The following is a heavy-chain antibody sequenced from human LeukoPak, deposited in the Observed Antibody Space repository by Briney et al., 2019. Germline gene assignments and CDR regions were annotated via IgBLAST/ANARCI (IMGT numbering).Heavy chain of an antibody. V-gene: IGHV4-59*12. CDR2: IYYSGST. CDR3: ARPRSRERYFQH. J-gene: IGHJ1*01. D-gene: IGHD1-26*01. Sequence: SETLSLTCTVSGGSISSYYWSWIRQPPGKGLEWIGYIYYSGSTNYNPSLKSRVTISVDTSKNQFSLKLSSVTAADTAVYYCARPRSRERYFQHWGQGTLVTVSS. CDR1: GGSISSYY.